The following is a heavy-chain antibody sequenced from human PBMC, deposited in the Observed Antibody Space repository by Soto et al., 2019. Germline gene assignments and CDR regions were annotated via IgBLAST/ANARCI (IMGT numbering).Heavy chain of an antibody. CDR1: GYTFTSYG. CDR3: ARGLPSRRRSTMVRGPQGNWFDP. CDR2: ISAYNGNT. V-gene: IGHV1-18*01. Sequence: ASVKVSCKASGYTFTSYGISWVRQAPGQGLEWMGWISAYNGNTNYAQKLQGRVTMTTDTSTSTAYMELRSLRSDDTAVYYCARGLPSRRRSTMVRGPQGNWFDPWGQGTLVTVSS. J-gene: IGHJ5*02. D-gene: IGHD3-10*01.